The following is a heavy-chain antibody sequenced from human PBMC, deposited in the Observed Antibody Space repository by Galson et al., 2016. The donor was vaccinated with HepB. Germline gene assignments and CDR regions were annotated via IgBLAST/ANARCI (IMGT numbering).Heavy chain of an antibody. CDR1: GYSFTNYW. Sequence: QSGAEVKKPGESLKISCKGSGYSFTNYWIGWVRQMPGKGLEWMGIIYPDDSDTTYSPSFQGQVTISADKSINTAYLQWNRLKTSDTATYYCARHRGVNGGELQYWGQGTLVTVSS. D-gene: IGHD3-10*01. CDR2: IYPDDSDT. CDR3: ARHRGVNGGELQY. J-gene: IGHJ4*02. V-gene: IGHV5-51*01.